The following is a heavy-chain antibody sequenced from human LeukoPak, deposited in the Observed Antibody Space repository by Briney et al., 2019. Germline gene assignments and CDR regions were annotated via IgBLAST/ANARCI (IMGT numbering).Heavy chain of an antibody. J-gene: IGHJ6*02. CDR3: AKMDYYGSGARGYYYGMDV. D-gene: IGHD3-10*01. V-gene: IGHV3-23*01. CDR2: ISGSGGST. CDR1: GFTFSSYA. Sequence: PGGSLRLSCAASGFTFSSYAMSWVRQAPGKGLEWVSAISGSGGSTYYADSVKGRFTIYRDNSKNTLYLQVNSLRAEDTAVYYCAKMDYYGSGARGYYYGMDVWGQGTTVTVSS.